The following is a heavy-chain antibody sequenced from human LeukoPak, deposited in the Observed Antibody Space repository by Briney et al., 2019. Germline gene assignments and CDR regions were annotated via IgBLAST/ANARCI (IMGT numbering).Heavy chain of an antibody. CDR1: GGSISSSSYY. V-gene: IGHV4-39*07. D-gene: IGHD2-8*01. CDR3: ASLYYYDY. J-gene: IGHJ4*02. CDR2: IYHSGST. Sequence: SETLSLTCTVSGGSISSSSYYWGWIRQPPGKGLEWIGSIYHSGSTNYNPSLKSRVTISVDKSKNQFSLKLSFVTAADTAVYYCASLYYYDYWGQGTLVTVSS.